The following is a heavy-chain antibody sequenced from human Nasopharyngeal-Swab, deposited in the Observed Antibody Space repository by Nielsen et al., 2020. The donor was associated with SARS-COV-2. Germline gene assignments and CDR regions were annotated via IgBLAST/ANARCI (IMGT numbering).Heavy chain of an antibody. Sequence: ASVKVSCKASGYTFTTYDITWVRQAPGQGLEWMGWSSPTNGNTNYALNFQGRVTMTADTSTNTAYMELRSLRSDDTAVYYCAREGYSGYDYDYWGQGTLVTVSS. CDR1: GYTFTTYD. CDR2: SSPTNGNT. J-gene: IGHJ4*02. CDR3: AREGYSGYDYDY. D-gene: IGHD5-12*01. V-gene: IGHV1-18*04.